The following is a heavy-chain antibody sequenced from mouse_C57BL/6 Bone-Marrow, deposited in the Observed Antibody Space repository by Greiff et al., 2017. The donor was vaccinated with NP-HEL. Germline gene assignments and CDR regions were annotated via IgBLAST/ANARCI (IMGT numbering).Heavy chain of an antibody. V-gene: IGHV1-55*01. CDR1: GYTFPRYW. J-gene: IGHJ4*01. Sequence: QVQLQQPGGELVKPGASVKLSCPASGYTFPRYWITWVQQTPGQGLEWIGALYPGSGSPYYPEQFTRQATLTVDTSSSTAYMQLSSLTSEDSAVYYCARRLAIDYWGHGTSVTVSS. CDR2: LYPGSGSP. CDR3: ARRLAIDY.